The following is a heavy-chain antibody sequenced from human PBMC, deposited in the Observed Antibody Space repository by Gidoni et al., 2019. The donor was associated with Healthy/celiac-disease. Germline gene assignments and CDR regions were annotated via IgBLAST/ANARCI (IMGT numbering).Heavy chain of an antibody. D-gene: IGHD3-3*01. CDR2: ISYDGSNK. CDR3: ARVKPDYDFWSGYLNYYYYGMDV. CDR1: GFTLSSYA. V-gene: IGHV3-30*01. Sequence: QVQLVESGGGVVQPGRSLRLSCAASGFTLSSYAMHWVRQAPGKGLEWVAVISYDGSNKYYADSVKGRFTISRDNSKNTLYLQMNSLRAEDTAVYYCARVKPDYDFWSGYLNYYYYGMDVWGQGTTVTVSS. J-gene: IGHJ6*02.